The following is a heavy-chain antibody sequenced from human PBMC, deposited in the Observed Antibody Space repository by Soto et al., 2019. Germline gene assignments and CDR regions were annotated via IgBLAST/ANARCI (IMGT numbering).Heavy chain of an antibody. Sequence: EVQLEESGGGLVQPGGSLRLSCAASGFTLSADWMTWVRQSPGKGLEWVANINRDGSKKSYLDSVRGRFTNSRDNVGNSLYLQMDSLRADDPALYYCARDVSPGSSSVYLDAFDIWGQGTMVTFSS. CDR3: ARDVSPGSSSVYLDAFDI. CDR1: GFTLSADW. J-gene: IGHJ3*02. CDR2: INRDGSKK. V-gene: IGHV3-7*05. D-gene: IGHD6-13*01.